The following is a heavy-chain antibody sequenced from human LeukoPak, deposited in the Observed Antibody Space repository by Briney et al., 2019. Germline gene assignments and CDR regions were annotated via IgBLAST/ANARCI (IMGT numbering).Heavy chain of an antibody. D-gene: IGHD6-19*01. V-gene: IGHV4-34*01. CDR3: ASGAVAGTGTFDY. CDR2: INHSGST. J-gene: IGHJ4*02. Sequence: SETLSLTCAVYGGSFSGYYWSWIRQPPGKGLEWIGEINHSGSTNYNPSLKSRVTISVDTSKNQFSLKLSSVTAAGTAVYYCASGAVAGTGTFDYWGQGTLVTVSS. CDR1: GGSFSGYY.